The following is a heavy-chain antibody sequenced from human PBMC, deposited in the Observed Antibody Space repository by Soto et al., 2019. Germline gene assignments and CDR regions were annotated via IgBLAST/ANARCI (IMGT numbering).Heavy chain of an antibody. CDR3: ARVGYSSSSRYFDL. CDR2: IYSGGST. Sequence: GGSLRLSCAASGFTVSSNYMSWVRQAPGKGLEWVSVIYSGGSTYYADSVKGRFTISRHNSKNTLYLQMNSLRAEDTAVYYCARVGYSSSSRYFDLWGRGTLVTVSS. CDR1: GFTVSSNY. J-gene: IGHJ2*01. V-gene: IGHV3-53*04. D-gene: IGHD6-6*01.